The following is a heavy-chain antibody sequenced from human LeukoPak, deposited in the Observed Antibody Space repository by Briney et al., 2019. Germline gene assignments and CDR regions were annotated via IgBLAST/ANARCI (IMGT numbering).Heavy chain of an antibody. J-gene: IGHJ4*02. Sequence: GGSLRLSCAASGFTFSPVWMHWVRQAPGKGLEWVAVISYDGSNKYYADSVKGRFTISRDNSKNTLYLQMNSLRAEDTAVYYCARSRSGGSLLGYWGQGTLVTVSS. D-gene: IGHD2-15*01. CDR3: ARSRSGGSLLGY. CDR1: GFTFSPVW. V-gene: IGHV3-30*03. CDR2: ISYDGSNK.